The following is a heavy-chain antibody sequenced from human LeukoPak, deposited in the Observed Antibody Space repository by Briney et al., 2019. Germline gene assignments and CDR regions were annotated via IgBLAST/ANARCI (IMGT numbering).Heavy chain of an antibody. D-gene: IGHD2-15*01. CDR2: IYYSGST. CDR1: GGSFSSYY. CDR3: AREGCSGGSCYDY. Sequence: SETLSLTCAVYGGSFSSYYWGWIRQPPGKGLEWIGSIYYSGSTYYNPSLKSRVTISVDTSKNQFSLKLSSVTAADTAVYYCAREGCSGGSCYDYWGQGTLVTVSS. J-gene: IGHJ4*02. V-gene: IGHV4-39*07.